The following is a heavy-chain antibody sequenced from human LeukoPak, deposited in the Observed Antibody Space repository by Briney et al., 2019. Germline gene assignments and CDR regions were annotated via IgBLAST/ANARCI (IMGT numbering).Heavy chain of an antibody. CDR3: ARRSSGADAFDI. CDR1: GGSINEYY. J-gene: IGHJ3*02. CDR2: MYHSGST. Sequence: SETLSLTCTVSGGSINEYYWNWIRQPPGKGLEWIGYMYHSGSTNYNPSLKSRVTISVDTSKNQFSLKLSSVTAADTAVYYCARRSSGADAFDIWGQGTMVTVSS. V-gene: IGHV4-59*01. D-gene: IGHD6-19*01.